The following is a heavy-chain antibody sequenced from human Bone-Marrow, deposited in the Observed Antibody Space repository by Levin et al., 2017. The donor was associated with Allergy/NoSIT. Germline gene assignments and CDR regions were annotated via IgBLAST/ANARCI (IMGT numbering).Heavy chain of an antibody. D-gene: IGHD3-22*01. Sequence: GESLKISCQGSGFSFSKYWIGWVRQMPGKGLEWMGTIYPDDSDTRYSPSFQGQVTISADKSINTAYLQWNSLQASDTATYFCARNGDTSGYFDFWGQGTLVIVSS. CDR3: ARNGDTSGYFDF. CDR1: GFSFSKYW. V-gene: IGHV5-51*01. J-gene: IGHJ4*02. CDR2: IYPDDSDT.